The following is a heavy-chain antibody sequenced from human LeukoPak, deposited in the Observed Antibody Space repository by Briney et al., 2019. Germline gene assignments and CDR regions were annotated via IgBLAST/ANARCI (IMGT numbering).Heavy chain of an antibody. D-gene: IGHD2-15*01. Sequence: ASVKVSCKVSGYTLTELSMHWVRQAPGKGLEWMGGFDPEVGKTIYAQKFQGRVTMTEDTSTDTAYMELSSLRSEDTAVYYCATRYCSGGSCPNYYYYYINVWGKGTTVTVSS. CDR1: GYTLTELS. V-gene: IGHV1-24*01. CDR2: FDPEVGKT. J-gene: IGHJ6*03. CDR3: ATRYCSGGSCPNYYYYYINV.